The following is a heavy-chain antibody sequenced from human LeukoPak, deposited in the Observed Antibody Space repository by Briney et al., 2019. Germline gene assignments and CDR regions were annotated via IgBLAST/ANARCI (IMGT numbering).Heavy chain of an antibody. J-gene: IGHJ4*02. V-gene: IGHV3-43*02. CDR1: GFTFDDYA. D-gene: IGHD2-21*02. CDR2: ISGDGGST. Sequence: PGGSLRLSCAASGFTFDDYAMHWVRQAPGKGLEWVSLISGDGGSTYYADSVKGRFTISRDNSKNSLYPQMNSLRTEDTALYYCAKVPCGGDCYPEEYYFDYWGQGTLVTVSS. CDR3: AKVPCGGDCYPEEYYFDY.